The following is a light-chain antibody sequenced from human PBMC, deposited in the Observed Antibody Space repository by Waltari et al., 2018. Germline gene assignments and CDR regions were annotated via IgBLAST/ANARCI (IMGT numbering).Light chain of an antibody. J-gene: IGKJ1*01. CDR3: QQYNNWPPWT. Sequence: EIVMTQSPATLSVSPGERATLSCRASQGVSSNLAWYQQKPGQAPRLLIYGASTRATGIPARFSGSGSGTEFTPTISSLQSEDFAVYYCQQYNNWPPWTFGQGTKVEIK. CDR2: GAS. V-gene: IGKV3-15*01. CDR1: QGVSSN.